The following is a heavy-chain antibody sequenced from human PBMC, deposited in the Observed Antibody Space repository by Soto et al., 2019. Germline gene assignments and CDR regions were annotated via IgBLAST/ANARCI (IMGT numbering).Heavy chain of an antibody. Sequence: EVQLVQSGGGSVQPGGSLRLSCAASGFTFTNYWMHWVRQVPGKGLVWVARIDGIGTGTSYSDSVRGRFTISRDNAENMLYLQMDSLRVEDTPVYYCTTVFEYWGRGNLVTVSS. CDR1: GFTFTNYW. CDR2: IDGIGTGT. J-gene: IGHJ4*02. CDR3: TTVFEY. V-gene: IGHV3-74*01.